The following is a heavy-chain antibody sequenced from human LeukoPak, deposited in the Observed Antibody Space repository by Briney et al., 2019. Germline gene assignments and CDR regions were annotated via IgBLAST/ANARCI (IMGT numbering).Heavy chain of an antibody. Sequence: PGGSLRLSCAASGFTFSSYWMSWVGQAPGKGLEWVAIIKHDGSEKYYAASVKGRFTISRDNAKNSLYLQMNSLRAEDTTVYYCAGGVGLLRFFVDAFDGWGQGTMVTVSS. J-gene: IGHJ3*01. V-gene: IGHV3-7*01. CDR3: AGGVGLLRFFVDAFDG. CDR2: IKHDGSEK. D-gene: IGHD3-3*01. CDR1: GFTFSSYW.